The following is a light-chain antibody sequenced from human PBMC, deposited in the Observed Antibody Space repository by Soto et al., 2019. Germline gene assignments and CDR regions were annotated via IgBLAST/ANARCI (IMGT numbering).Light chain of an antibody. V-gene: IGLV2-14*01. CDR2: EVS. Sequence: QSVLTQPASVSGSPGQSITISCTGSSSDVGTYKYVSWYQQHPGKAPKLMIYEVSNRPSGVSSRFSGSKSGNTASLTISGLQAGDEADYYCSSYTISSTVLFGGGTQLTVL. CDR3: SSYTISSTVL. J-gene: IGLJ2*01. CDR1: SSDVGTYKY.